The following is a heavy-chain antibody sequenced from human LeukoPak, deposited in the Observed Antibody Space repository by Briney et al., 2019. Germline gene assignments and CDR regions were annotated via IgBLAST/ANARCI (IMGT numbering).Heavy chain of an antibody. CDR2: IYYSGST. CDR1: GGSISSSNW. V-gene: IGHV4-61*01. CDR3: ARVDPDSSSTLEVFDY. Sequence: PSETLSLTCAVSGGSISSSNWWSWIRQPPGKGLEWIGYIYYSGSTNYNPSLKSRVTISVDTSKNQFSLKLSSVTAADTAVYYCARVDPDSSSTLEVFDYWGQGTLVTVSS. D-gene: IGHD6-6*01. J-gene: IGHJ4*02.